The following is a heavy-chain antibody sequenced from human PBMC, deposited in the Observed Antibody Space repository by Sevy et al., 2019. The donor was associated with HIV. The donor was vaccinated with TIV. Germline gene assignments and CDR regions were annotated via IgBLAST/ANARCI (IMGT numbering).Heavy chain of an antibody. J-gene: IGHJ4*02. CDR2: MNPNSGNT. Sequence: ASVKVSCKASGYTFTSYDINWVRQATGQGLEWMGWMNPNSGNTGYAQKFQGRVTMTRNTSISTAYMELSSLRSEDTAVYYCARVFKVLRFLEWFPTPDYWCQGTLVTVSS. CDR3: ARVFKVLRFLEWFPTPDY. V-gene: IGHV1-8*01. D-gene: IGHD3-3*01. CDR1: GYTFTSYD.